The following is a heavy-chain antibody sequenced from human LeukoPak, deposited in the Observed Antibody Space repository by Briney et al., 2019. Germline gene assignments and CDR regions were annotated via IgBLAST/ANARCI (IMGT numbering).Heavy chain of an antibody. CDR1: GYTFTGYY. CDR2: INPNSGGT. D-gene: IGHD6-6*01. Sequence: ASVKVSCTASGYTFTGYYMHWVRQAPGQGLEWMGWINPNSGGTNYAQKFQGRVTMTRDTSISTAYMELSRLRSDDTAVYYCARDGDLYSSTSFDYWGQGTLVTVSS. J-gene: IGHJ4*02. V-gene: IGHV1-2*02. CDR3: ARDGDLYSSTSFDY.